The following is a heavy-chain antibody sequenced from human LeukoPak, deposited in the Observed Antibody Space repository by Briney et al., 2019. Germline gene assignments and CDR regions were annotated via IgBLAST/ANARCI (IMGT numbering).Heavy chain of an antibody. D-gene: IGHD2-21*01. CDR3: ATYEGSSRRFDY. J-gene: IGHJ4*02. CDR1: GGSISSHY. CDR2: IYYTGST. V-gene: IGHV4-59*11. Sequence: SETLSLTCTVSGGSISSHYWSWIRQPPGKGLEWIGYIYYTGSTYYNPSLKSRVTISADTSKNQFSLNLNSVTAADTAVYYCATYEGSSRRFDYWGQGTLVTVSS.